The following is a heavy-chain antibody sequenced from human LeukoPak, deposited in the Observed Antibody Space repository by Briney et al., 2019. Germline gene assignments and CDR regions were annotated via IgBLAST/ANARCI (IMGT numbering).Heavy chain of an antibody. CDR2: IYTSGST. CDR1: GGSISSGSYY. D-gene: IGHD6-6*01. Sequence: KPSQTLSLTCSVSGGSISSGSYYWSWIRQPAGKGLEWIGRIYTSGSTNYNPSLKSRVTISVDTSKNQFSLKLSSVTAADTAVYYCARLEYSSSSGWFDPWGQGTLVTVSS. CDR3: ARLEYSSSSGWFDP. V-gene: IGHV4-61*02. J-gene: IGHJ5*02.